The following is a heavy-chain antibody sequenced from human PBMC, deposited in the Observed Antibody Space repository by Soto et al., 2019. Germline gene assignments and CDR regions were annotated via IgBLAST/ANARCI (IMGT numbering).Heavy chain of an antibody. V-gene: IGHV1-69*01. D-gene: IGHD6-6*01. CDR3: ARGLAIAARTLGRYYLDH. Sequence: QVQLVQSGAEVKKPGSSVKVSCKASGGTFSSYAISWVRQAPGQGLEWMGGIIPIFGTANYAQKFQGRVTITAEESHGTAYKGVSRLGSEEKAVYYCARGLAIAARTLGRYYLDHRGQGTLVTVSS. J-gene: IGHJ4*02. CDR2: IIPIFGTA. CDR1: GGTFSSYA.